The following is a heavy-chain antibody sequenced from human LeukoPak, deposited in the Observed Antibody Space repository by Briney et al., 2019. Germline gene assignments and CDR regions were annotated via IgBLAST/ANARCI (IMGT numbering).Heavy chain of an antibody. D-gene: IGHD1-1*01. V-gene: IGHV4-4*07. CDR2: IYTSGST. Sequence: PAETLSLTCTVSGDSLSSSYWSWIRQPAGKGLEWIGRIYTSGSTNYNPSLKSRVTMSVDTSKNQFSLKLSSVTAADTAVYYCASTWNDEDWFDPWGQGTLVTVSS. CDR3: ASTWNDEDWFDP. J-gene: IGHJ5*02. CDR1: GDSLSSSY.